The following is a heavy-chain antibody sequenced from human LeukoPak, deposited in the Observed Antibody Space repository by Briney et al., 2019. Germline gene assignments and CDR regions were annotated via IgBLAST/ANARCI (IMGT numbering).Heavy chain of an antibody. Sequence: SETLSLTCAVSGGSITIGTWWTWVRQPPRQGLEWIGEVYYSGSPNYNSSLKSRVTISLDKTKNQFLLNLTSVTAADTAVYYCARGPRKWGQGTMVTVSS. J-gene: IGHJ3*01. V-gene: IGHV4-4*02. CDR3: ARGPRK. CDR1: GGSITIGTW. CDR2: VYYSGSP.